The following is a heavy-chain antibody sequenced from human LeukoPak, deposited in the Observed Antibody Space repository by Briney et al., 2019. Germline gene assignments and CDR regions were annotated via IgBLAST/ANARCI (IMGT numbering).Heavy chain of an antibody. J-gene: IGHJ5*02. CDR2: ISSSSSYI. D-gene: IGHD3-10*01. V-gene: IGHV3-21*01. Sequence: GGSLRLSCAASGFTFSSYSMNWVRQAPGKGLEWVSSISSSSSYIYYADSVKGRFTISRDNAKNSLYLQMNRLRAEDTAVYYCARLERSLLLWFGESSWFDPWGQGTLVTVSS. CDR1: GFTFSSYS. CDR3: ARLERSLLLWFGESSWFDP.